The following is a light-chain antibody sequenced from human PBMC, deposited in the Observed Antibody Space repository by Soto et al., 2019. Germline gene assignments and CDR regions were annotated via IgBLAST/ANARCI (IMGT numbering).Light chain of an antibody. J-gene: IGKJ5*01. Sequence: DIQMTQSPSSVSASVGDRATISCRPSQGISSSLAWYQQKPGKSPKLLIYAASTLQTGVPSRFSGSGSGTYFSLTIGSLQPEDLATDDCEQSNSFPLTFGQGTLLEIK. CDR2: AAS. CDR1: QGISSS. V-gene: IGKV1-12*01. CDR3: EQSNSFPLT.